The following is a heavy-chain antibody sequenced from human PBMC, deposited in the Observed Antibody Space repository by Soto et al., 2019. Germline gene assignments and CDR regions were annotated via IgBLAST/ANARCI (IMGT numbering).Heavy chain of an antibody. CDR1: GGSISSYY. CDR2: IYYSGST. V-gene: IGHV4-59*12. D-gene: IGHD2-15*01. Sequence: SETLSLTCTVSGGSISSYYWSWIRQPPGKGLEWIGYIYYSGSTNYNPSLKSRVTISVDTSKNQFSLKLSSVTAADTAVYYCARRILGYCSGGSCYSNYFDYWGQGTLVTVSS. CDR3: ARRILGYCSGGSCYSNYFDY. J-gene: IGHJ4*02.